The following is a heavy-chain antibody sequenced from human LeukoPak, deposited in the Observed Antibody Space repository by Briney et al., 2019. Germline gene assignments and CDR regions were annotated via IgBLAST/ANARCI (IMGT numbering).Heavy chain of an antibody. Sequence: KPSETLSLTCTVSGGSISSYYWSWIRQPPGEGLEWIGYIYYSGSTNYNPSLKSRVTISVDTSKNQFSLKLSSVTAADTAVYYCARVGTLCSSSWYWFDPWGQGTLVTVSS. CDR3: ARVGTLCSSSWYWFDP. CDR1: GGSISSYY. CDR2: IYYSGST. J-gene: IGHJ5*02. D-gene: IGHD6-13*01. V-gene: IGHV4-59*01.